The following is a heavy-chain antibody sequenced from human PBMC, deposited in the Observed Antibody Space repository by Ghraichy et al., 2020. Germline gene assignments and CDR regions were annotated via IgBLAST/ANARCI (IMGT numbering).Heavy chain of an antibody. CDR2: INHSGST. J-gene: IGHJ4*02. CDR1: GGSFSGYY. Sequence: SETLSLTCAVYGGSFSGYYWSWIRQPPGKGLEWIGEINHSGSTNYNPSLKSRVTISVDTSKNQFSLKLSSVTAADTAVYYCARSPYYYDSSGYRGVGAYFDYWGQGTLVTVSS. CDR3: ARSPYYYDSSGYRGVGAYFDY. D-gene: IGHD3-22*01. V-gene: IGHV4-34*01.